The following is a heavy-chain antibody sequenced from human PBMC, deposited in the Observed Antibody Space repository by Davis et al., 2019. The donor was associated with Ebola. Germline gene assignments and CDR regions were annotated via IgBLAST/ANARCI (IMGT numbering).Heavy chain of an antibody. CDR3: AKDKEQQLVENYYYYYGMDV. V-gene: IGHV3-74*01. D-gene: IGHD6-13*01. CDR1: GFTFNSYW. CDR2: IKSDGSST. Sequence: GESLKISCTASGFTFNSYWMHWVRQPPGKGLVWVSRIKSDGSSTNYADSVKGRFTISRDNAKNTLYLQMNSLRAEDTAVYYCAKDKEQQLVENYYYYYGMDVWGKGTTVTVSS. J-gene: IGHJ6*04.